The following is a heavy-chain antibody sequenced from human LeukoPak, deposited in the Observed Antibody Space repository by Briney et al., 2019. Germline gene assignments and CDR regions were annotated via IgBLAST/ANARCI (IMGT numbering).Heavy chain of an antibody. CDR2: INHSGST. D-gene: IGHD4-17*01. Sequence: SETPSLTCAVYGGSFSGYYWSWIRQPPGKGLEWIGEINHSGSTNYNPSLKSRVTISVDTSKNQFSLKLSSVTAADTAVYYCARGRTTVTTDFDYWGQGTLVTVSS. CDR3: ARGRTTVTTDFDY. J-gene: IGHJ4*02. CDR1: GGSFSGYY. V-gene: IGHV4-34*01.